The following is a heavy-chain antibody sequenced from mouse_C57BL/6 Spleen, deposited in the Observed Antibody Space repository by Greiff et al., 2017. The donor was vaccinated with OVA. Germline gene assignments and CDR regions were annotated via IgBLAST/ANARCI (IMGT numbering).Heavy chain of an antibody. V-gene: IGHV1-81*01. Sequence: VQLQQSGAGLARPGASVKLSCTASGYTFTSYGIRWVRQRPGQGLEWIGEIYPRSGNTYYNDQFKGKATLTADKSSSTTYMELRSLASEDSAVYCCARRTGTEAMDYWGQGTSVTVSS. D-gene: IGHD4-1*01. CDR3: ARRTGTEAMDY. CDR2: IYPRSGNT. CDR1: GYTFTSYG. J-gene: IGHJ4*01.